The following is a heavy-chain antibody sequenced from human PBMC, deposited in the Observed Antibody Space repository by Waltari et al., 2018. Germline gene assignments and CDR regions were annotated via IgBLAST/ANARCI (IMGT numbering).Heavy chain of an antibody. D-gene: IGHD5-12*01. V-gene: IGHV3-7*01. Sequence: EVKLVDSGGGLVQPGGSLRLPCAASGFMFSTNWMSWLRQAPGKGLGWVANIKEDGSEEYYVDSVKGRFTISRDNAKTSLYLQMNSLRVEDTAVYYCARDGDGYPDWGQGSLVIVSS. J-gene: IGHJ4*02. CDR1: GFMFSTNW. CDR3: ARDGDGYPD. CDR2: IKEDGSEE.